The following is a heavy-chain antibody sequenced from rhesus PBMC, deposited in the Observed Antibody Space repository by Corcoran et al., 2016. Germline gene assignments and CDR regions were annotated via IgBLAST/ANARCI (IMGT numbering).Heavy chain of an antibody. D-gene: IGHD2-15*01. CDR2: ITNGGGST. J-gene: IGHJ4*01. CDR1: GFSFSNYG. V-gene: IGHV3S5*01. Sequence: EVQLVESGGDLVQPGGYLRLSCSASGFSFSNYGMTWIRKAPGMWLVWVAYITNGGGSTYYSDSVKGRFIISRDNSKNTLSLQMNSLRTEDTAVYYCTRDIVYCHTTFCSFDYWGQGVLVTVSS. CDR3: TRDIVYCHTTFCSFDY.